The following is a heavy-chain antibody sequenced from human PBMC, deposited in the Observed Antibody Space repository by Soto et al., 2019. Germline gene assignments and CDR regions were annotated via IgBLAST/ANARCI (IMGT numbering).Heavy chain of an antibody. D-gene: IGHD2-8*01. CDR3: ASEYGTSPPFNWFDP. CDR1: GFTFSSYA. CDR2: ISYDGSNK. J-gene: IGHJ5*02. V-gene: IGHV3-30-3*01. Sequence: QVQLVESGGGVVQPGRSLRLSCAASGFTFSSYAMHWVRQAPGKGLEWVAIISYDGSNKYYADSVKGRFSISRDNSKNTLYLQMNSLRPEDTAVYSCASEYGTSPPFNWFDPWGQGTLVTVSS.